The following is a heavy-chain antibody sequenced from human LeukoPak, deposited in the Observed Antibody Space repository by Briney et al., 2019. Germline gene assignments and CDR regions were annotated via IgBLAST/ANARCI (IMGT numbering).Heavy chain of an antibody. D-gene: IGHD3-22*01. CDR2: IYTSGST. CDR3: ARMYYYDSSGYPDAFDI. Sequence: SETLSLTCTVSGGSISSYYWSWIRQPPGKGLEWIGYIYTSGSTNYNPSLKSRVTISVDPSKNQFSLKLSSVTAADTAVYYCARMYYYDSSGYPDAFDIWGQGTMVTVSS. J-gene: IGHJ3*02. CDR1: GGSISSYY. V-gene: IGHV4-4*09.